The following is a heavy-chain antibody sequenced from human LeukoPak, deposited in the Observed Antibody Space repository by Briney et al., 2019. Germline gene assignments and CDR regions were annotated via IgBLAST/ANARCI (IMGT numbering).Heavy chain of an antibody. CDR1: GFTFSSYS. V-gene: IGHV3-21*01. CDR2: ISSSSSYI. CDR3: ARGYCSGGSCYCLGSFDP. D-gene: IGHD2-15*01. J-gene: IGHJ5*02. Sequence: GGSLRLSCAASGFTFSSYSMNWVRQAPGKGLEWVSSISSSSSYIYYADSVKGRFTISRDNAKNSLYLQMNSLRAEDTAVYYCARGYCSGGSCYCLGSFDPWGQGTLVTVSS.